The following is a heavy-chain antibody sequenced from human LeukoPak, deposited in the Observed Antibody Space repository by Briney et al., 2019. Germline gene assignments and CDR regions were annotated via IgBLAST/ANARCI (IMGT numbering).Heavy chain of an antibody. CDR1: GFSFSGYS. V-gene: IGHV3-48*04. Sequence: GGSLRLSCAASGFSFSGYSMSWVRQAPGRGLEWLSHISGSSSTKYYADSVKGRFTISRDNADKSLYLQMNSLRAEDTAVYYCARKAPQASPYYYYYYMDVWGKGTTVTVSS. D-gene: IGHD1-14*01. CDR3: ARKAPQASPYYYYYYMDV. J-gene: IGHJ6*03. CDR2: ISGSSSTK.